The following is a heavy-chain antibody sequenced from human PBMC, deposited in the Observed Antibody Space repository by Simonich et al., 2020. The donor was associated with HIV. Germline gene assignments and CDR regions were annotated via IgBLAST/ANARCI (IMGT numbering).Heavy chain of an antibody. D-gene: IGHD1-26*01. Sequence: QVHLQQWGAGLLKPSETLSLTCAVYGGSFSGYYWSWIRQPPGKGQEWIGEINHSGNTNNNPSLQSRVTRSEDTSKNQFSLKLSSVTAADTAVYYCARGGGTYYGGFYYMDVWGKGTTVTVSS. CDR1: GGSFSGYY. J-gene: IGHJ6*03. CDR3: ARGGGTYYGGFYYMDV. CDR2: INHSGNT. V-gene: IGHV4-34*01.